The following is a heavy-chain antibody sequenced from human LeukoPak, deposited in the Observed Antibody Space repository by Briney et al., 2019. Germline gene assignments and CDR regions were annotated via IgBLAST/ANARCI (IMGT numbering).Heavy chain of an antibody. V-gene: IGHV1-69*13. CDR2: IIPVFGSA. Sequence: SVKVSCKSSGGTFSNYGISWVRQAPGQGLEWMGGIIPVFGSANYAQKFQGRVTITADESTTTAYMELSRLRSDDTAVYYCARALTRMVRGVIIHWGQGTLVTVSS. D-gene: IGHD3-10*01. CDR3: ARALTRMVRGVIIH. J-gene: IGHJ4*02. CDR1: GGTFSNYG.